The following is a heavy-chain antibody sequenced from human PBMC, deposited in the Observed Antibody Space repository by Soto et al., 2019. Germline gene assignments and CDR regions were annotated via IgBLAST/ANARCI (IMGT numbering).Heavy chain of an antibody. V-gene: IGHV1-46*01. J-gene: IGHJ5*02. Sequence: ASVKVSCKASGYTFTSYYMHWERQAPGQGLEWMGIINPSGGSTSYAQKFQGRVTMTRDTSTSTVYMELSSLRSEDTAVYYCARDNESSCYYYPWYNWFDPWGQGTLVTVSS. CDR1: GYTFTSYY. CDR2: INPSGGST. CDR3: ARDNESSCYYYPWYNWFDP. D-gene: IGHD3-22*01.